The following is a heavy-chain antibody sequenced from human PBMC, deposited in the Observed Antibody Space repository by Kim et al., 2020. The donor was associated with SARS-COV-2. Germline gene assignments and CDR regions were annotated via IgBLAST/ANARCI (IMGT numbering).Heavy chain of an antibody. Sequence: FQGRVTITADKSTSTAYMELSSLRSEDTAVYYCARGETTLTYTLPFDYWGQGTLVTVSS. V-gene: IGHV1-69*04. J-gene: IGHJ4*02. CDR3: ARGETTLTYTLPFDY. D-gene: IGHD4-17*01.